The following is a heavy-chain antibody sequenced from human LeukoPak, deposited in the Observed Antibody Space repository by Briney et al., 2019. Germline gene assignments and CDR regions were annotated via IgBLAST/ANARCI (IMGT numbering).Heavy chain of an antibody. CDR3: ARELVYYGSGSRNY. V-gene: IGHV3-7*01. Sequence: PGGSLRLSCAASGFTFSSYWMSWVRQAPGKGLEWVANIKQDGSEKYYVDSVKGRFAISRDNAKNSLYLQMNSLRAEDTAVYYCARELVYYGSGSRNYWGQGTLVTVSS. J-gene: IGHJ4*02. CDR2: IKQDGSEK. CDR1: GFTFSSYW. D-gene: IGHD3-10*01.